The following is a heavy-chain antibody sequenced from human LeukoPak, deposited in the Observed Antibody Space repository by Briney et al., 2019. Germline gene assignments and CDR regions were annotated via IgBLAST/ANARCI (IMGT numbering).Heavy chain of an antibody. CDR3: ARAPTMVLGVIDY. D-gene: IGHD3-10*01. CDR1: GGSISSGDYY. V-gene: IGHV4-30-4*08. CDR2: IYYSGST. Sequence: SQTLSLTCTVSGGSISSGDYYWSWIRQPPGKGLEWIGYIYYSGSTYYNPSLKSRVTISVDTSKNQFSLKLSSVTAADTAVYYCARAPTMVLGVIDYWGQGTLVTVSS. J-gene: IGHJ4*02.